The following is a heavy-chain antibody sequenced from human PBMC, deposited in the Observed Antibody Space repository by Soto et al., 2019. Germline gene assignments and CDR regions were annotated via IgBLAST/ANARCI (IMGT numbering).Heavy chain of an antibody. CDR2: SRNKANSYTT. CDR3: VRDLGRYCSGGSCYDY. Sequence: GESLKISCAASGFTFSDHYMDWVRQAPGKGLEWVGRSRNKANSYTTEYAASVRGRFTISRDDSKNSLYLQMNSLRTEDTAVYYCVRDLGRYCSGGSCYDYWGQGTVVTVSS. CDR1: GFTFSDHY. D-gene: IGHD2-15*01. J-gene: IGHJ4*02. V-gene: IGHV3-72*01.